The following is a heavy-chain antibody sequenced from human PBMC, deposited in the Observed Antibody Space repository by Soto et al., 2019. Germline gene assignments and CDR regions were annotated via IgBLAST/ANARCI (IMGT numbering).Heavy chain of an antibody. V-gene: IGHV3-53*01. D-gene: IGHD2-2*01. J-gene: IGHJ4*02. CDR1: GFNVSSNH. CDR2: IYSGGST. Sequence: GGSLRLSCAASGFNVSSNHMSWVRQAPGKGLEWLSVIYSGGSTYYAESVKGRFTISRDNSKNTLDLQMNALRVEDTAVYYCARGPHVGISTSWGQGTLVTVSS. CDR3: ARGPHVGISTS.